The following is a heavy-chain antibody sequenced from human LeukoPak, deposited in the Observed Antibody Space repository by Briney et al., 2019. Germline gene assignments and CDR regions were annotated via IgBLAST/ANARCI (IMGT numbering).Heavy chain of an antibody. J-gene: IGHJ4*02. Sequence: PGGSLRLSCAASGFTFSSYSMNWVRQAPGKGLEWVSYISSSSTSIYYADSVKGRFTISRDNAENSLYLQMNSLRAEDTAVYYCARDGTPHCDTGCVFFDYWGQGTLVTVSS. D-gene: IGHD2-2*01. CDR1: GFTFSSYS. CDR3: ARDGTPHCDTGCVFFDY. CDR2: ISSSSTSI. V-gene: IGHV3-48*04.